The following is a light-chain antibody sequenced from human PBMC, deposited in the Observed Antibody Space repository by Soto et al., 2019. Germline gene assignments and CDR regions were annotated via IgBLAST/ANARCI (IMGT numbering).Light chain of an antibody. V-gene: IGKV3-20*01. CDR1: QNINSRY. CDR2: GAS. J-gene: IGKJ3*01. CDR3: QQFGSSPGFT. Sequence: EIVLTQSPGTLSLSPGERATLSCRASQNINSRYLAWYQQKPGQAPRLLIYGASSRATGIPDRFSGSGSGTDFTLPISRREPEDFAVYYCQQFGSSPGFTFGPGTKVDIK.